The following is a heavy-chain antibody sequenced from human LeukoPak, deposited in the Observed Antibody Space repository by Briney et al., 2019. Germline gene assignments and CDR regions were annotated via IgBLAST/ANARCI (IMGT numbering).Heavy chain of an antibody. Sequence: GGSLRLSCAASGFTFSSYAMGWLRQAPGKGLEWVSAISASRDNTYYADSVKGRFTISRDNSKNTLYLQMNSLRAEDTAVYYCAKSRPPDAYKFDYWGQGTLVTVSS. D-gene: IGHD5-24*01. J-gene: IGHJ4*02. CDR1: GFTFSSYA. CDR3: AKSRPPDAYKFDY. V-gene: IGHV3-23*01. CDR2: ISASRDNT.